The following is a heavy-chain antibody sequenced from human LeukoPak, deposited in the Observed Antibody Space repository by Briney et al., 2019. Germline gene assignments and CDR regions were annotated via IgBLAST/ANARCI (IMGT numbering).Heavy chain of an antibody. J-gene: IGHJ6*02. Sequence: GGSLRLPCAASGFTFSSYGMHWVRQAPGKGLEWVAVISYDGSNKYYADSVKGRFTISRDNSKNTLYLQMNSLRAEDTAVYYCAKTPTVNYYYGMDVWGQGTTVTVSS. CDR1: GFTFSSYG. CDR3: AKTPTVNYYYGMDV. D-gene: IGHD4-11*01. V-gene: IGHV3-30*18. CDR2: ISYDGSNK.